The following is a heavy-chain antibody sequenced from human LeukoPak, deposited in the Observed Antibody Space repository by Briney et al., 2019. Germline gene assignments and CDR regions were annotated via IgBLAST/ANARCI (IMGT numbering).Heavy chain of an antibody. CDR3: AREWQGGIAAAGTRIEGDY. J-gene: IGHJ4*02. CDR2: IKQDGSEK. V-gene: IGHV3-7*01. CDR1: GFSDSGYW. D-gene: IGHD6-13*01. Sequence: GGSLRLSCAVSGFSDSGYWMTWVRQAPGKGLGWVANIKQDGSEKNYVDSVKGRFTISRDNAENSLFLQMNSLRVEDTAVYYCAREWQGGIAAAGTRIEGDYWGQGTLVAVSS.